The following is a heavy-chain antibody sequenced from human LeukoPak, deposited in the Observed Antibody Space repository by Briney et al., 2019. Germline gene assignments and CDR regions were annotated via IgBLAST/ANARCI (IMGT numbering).Heavy chain of an antibody. J-gene: IGHJ5*02. Sequence: SETLSFTCAVCGGSFSGYYWSWIRLPPGKGLEWIGEINHSGSTNYNPSLKSRVTISVDTSKNQFSLKLSSVTAADTAVYNCARGPLRSGYYRPNWFDPWGQGTLVTVSS. CDR2: INHSGST. CDR3: ARGPLRSGYYRPNWFDP. CDR1: GGSFSGYY. D-gene: IGHD3-3*01. V-gene: IGHV4-34*01.